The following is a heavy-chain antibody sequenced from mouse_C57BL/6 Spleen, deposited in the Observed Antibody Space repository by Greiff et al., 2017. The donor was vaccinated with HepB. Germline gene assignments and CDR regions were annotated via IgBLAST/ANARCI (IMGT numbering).Heavy chain of an antibody. CDR2: INYDGSST. CDR3: ARGGVPYWYFDV. J-gene: IGHJ1*03. CDR1: GFTFSDYY. Sequence: EVQRVESEGGLVQPGSSMKLSCTASGFTFSDYYMAWVRQVPEKGLEWVANINYDGSSTYYLDSLKSRFIISRDNAKNILYLQMSSLKSEDTATYYCARGGVPYWYFDVWGTGTTVTVSS. V-gene: IGHV5-16*01.